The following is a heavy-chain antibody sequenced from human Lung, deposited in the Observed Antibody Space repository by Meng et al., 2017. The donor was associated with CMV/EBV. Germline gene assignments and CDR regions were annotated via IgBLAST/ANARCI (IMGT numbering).Heavy chain of an antibody. D-gene: IGHD1-14*01. V-gene: IGHV4-39*01. Sequence: QLQRQDAGPGLVKPSETLSLTCTVSGGSISSSSYYWAWIRQPPGEGLEWIGSVVYSGTTYYTSSLKSRVSISVDTSKNQFSLKLSSVTAADTAVYYCARHHHSPTFDYWGQGTLVTVSS. J-gene: IGHJ4*02. CDR3: ARHHHSPTFDY. CDR2: VVYSGTT. CDR1: GGSISSSSYY.